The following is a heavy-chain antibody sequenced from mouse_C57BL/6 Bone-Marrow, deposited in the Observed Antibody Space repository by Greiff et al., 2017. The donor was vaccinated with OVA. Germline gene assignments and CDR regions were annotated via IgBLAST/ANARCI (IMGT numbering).Heavy chain of an antibody. CDR3: ARYLYYFDY. CDR1: GFTFTDYY. J-gene: IGHJ2*01. CDR2: IRNKANGYTT. V-gene: IGHV7-3*01. Sequence: EVMLVESGGGLVQPGGSLSLSCAASGFTFTDYYMSWVRQPPGKALEWLGFIRNKANGYTTEYSASVKGRFTISRDNSQSILYLQMNALRAEDSATYYFARYLYYFDYWGQGTTLTVSS.